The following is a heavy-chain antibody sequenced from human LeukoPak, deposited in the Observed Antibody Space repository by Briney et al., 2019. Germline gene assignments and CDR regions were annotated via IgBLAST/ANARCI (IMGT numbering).Heavy chain of an antibody. V-gene: IGHV3-23*01. Sequence: GGSLRLSCAASGFTFSNYWMHWVRQAPGKGLEGVSAISGSGCSTYYADSVKGWFTISRDNSKNTLYLQMNSLRAEDTAVYYCAKVPTDSSGYYTYYFDYWGQGTLVTVSS. CDR2: ISGSGCST. J-gene: IGHJ4*02. CDR1: GFTFSNYW. D-gene: IGHD3-22*01. CDR3: AKVPTDSSGYYTYYFDY.